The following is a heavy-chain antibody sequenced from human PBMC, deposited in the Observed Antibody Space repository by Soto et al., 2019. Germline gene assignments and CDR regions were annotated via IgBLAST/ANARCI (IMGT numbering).Heavy chain of an antibody. D-gene: IGHD6-19*01. V-gene: IGHV4-39*01. CDR2: IYYSGST. CDR1: GGSISSSSYY. CDR3: ATGRRYSSGWYGDYYGMDV. J-gene: IGHJ6*02. Sequence: SETLSLTCTVSGGSISSSSYYWGWIRQPPGKGLEWIGSIYYSGSTYYNPSLKSRVTISVDTSKNQFSLKLSSVTAADTAVYYCATGRRYSSGWYGDYYGMDVWGQGTTVTVSS.